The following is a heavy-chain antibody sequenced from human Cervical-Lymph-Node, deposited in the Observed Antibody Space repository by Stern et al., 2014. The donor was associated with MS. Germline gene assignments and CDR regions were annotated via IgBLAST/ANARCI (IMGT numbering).Heavy chain of an antibody. V-gene: IGHV1-3*01. J-gene: IGHJ4*02. CDR1: VYNFTSYA. CDR2: SNGGNGTT. Sequence: LVESGPEVMKPGASVKISCETSVYNFTSYAVHWVRLAPGQNIEWKGWSNGGNGTTHYSQNFYDRLTSSSETTAVTVYMELSSLKFEDTAVYFCARDPFNYWGQGTLVTVSS. CDR3: ARDPFNY.